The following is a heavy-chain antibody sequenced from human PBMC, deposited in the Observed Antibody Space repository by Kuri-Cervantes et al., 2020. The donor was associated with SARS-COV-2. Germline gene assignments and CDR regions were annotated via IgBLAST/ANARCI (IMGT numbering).Heavy chain of an antibody. CDR2: IYYSGST. CDR3: ARQMMSSITIFGVVNTRKWFDP. J-gene: IGHJ5*02. Sequence: ESLKISCTVSGGSISSSSYYWGWIRQPPGKGLEWIGSIYYSGSTYYNPSLKSRVTISVDTSKNQFSLKLSSVTAADTAVYYCARQMMSSITIFGVVNTRKWFDPWGQGTLVTVSS. D-gene: IGHD3-3*01. V-gene: IGHV4-39*01. CDR1: GGSISSSSYY.